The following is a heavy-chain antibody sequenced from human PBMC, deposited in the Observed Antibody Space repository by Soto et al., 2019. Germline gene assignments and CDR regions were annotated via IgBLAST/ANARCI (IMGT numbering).Heavy chain of an antibody. CDR3: ARVHTVAGIRFDY. Sequence: PGGSLRLSCAASGFTFSSYEMNWVRQAPGKGLEWVSYISSSGSTIYYADSVKGRFTISRDNAKNPLYLQMNSLRAEDTAVYYCARVHTVAGIRFDYWGQGTLVTV. CDR1: GFTFSSYE. CDR2: ISSSGSTI. V-gene: IGHV3-48*03. J-gene: IGHJ4*02. D-gene: IGHD6-19*01.